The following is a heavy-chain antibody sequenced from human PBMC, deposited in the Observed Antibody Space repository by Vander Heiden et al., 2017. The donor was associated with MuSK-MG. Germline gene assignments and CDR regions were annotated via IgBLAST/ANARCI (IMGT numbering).Heavy chain of an antibody. CDR2: SYSGGST. J-gene: IGHJ6*03. Sequence: EVQLVESGGGLIQPGGFLRLSCAASGFTVSSNYMSWVRQAPGKGLEWVSVSYSGGSTYYADSVKGRFTISRDNSKNTLYLQMNSLRAEDTAVYYCARVWGWNYWGDGYMDVWGKGTTVTVSS. CDR1: GFTVSSNY. V-gene: IGHV3-53*01. CDR3: ARVWGWNYWGDGYMDV. D-gene: IGHD1-7*01.